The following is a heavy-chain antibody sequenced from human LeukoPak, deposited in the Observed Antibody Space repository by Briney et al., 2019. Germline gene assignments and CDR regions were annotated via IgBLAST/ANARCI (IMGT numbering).Heavy chain of an antibody. CDR1: GFSFSSYW. CDR3: TRYGDDDTPGLN. J-gene: IGHJ4*02. CDR2: IKEDGSDK. Sequence: GGSLRLSCAASGFSFSSYWMTWVREAPGKGLEWVANIKEDGSDKYYVDSVKGRFTISRDNAENSLYLQMNSLRAEDTALYYCTRYGDDDTPGLNWGQGTLVTVSS. D-gene: IGHD4-17*01. V-gene: IGHV3-7*04.